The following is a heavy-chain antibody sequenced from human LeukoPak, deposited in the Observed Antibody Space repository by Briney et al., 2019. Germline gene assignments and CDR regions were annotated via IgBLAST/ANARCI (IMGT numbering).Heavy chain of an antibody. CDR2: MNPNSGNT. V-gene: IGHV1-8*01. D-gene: IGHD3-16*01. J-gene: IGHJ5*02. CDR1: GYTFTSYD. CDR3: ARGGGQRRFDP. Sequence: ASVKVSCKASGYTFTSYDINWVRQATGQGLEWMGWMNPNSGNTGYAQKFQGRVTMTRDMSTSTVYMELSSLRSEDTAVYYCARGGGQRRFDPWGQGTLVTVSS.